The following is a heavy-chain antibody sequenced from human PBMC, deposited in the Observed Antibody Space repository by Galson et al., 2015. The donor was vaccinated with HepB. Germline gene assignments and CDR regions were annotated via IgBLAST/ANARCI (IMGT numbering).Heavy chain of an antibody. D-gene: IGHD6-19*01. Sequence: SLRLSCAASGFTFSSYWMSWVRQAPGKGLEWVANIKQDGSEKYYVDSVKGRFTISRDNAKNSLYLQMNSLRADDTAVYYCARGSRWKLAVAGNNWFDPWGQGTLVTVSS. CDR2: IKQDGSEK. J-gene: IGHJ5*02. CDR3: ARGSRWKLAVAGNNWFDP. CDR1: GFTFSSYW. V-gene: IGHV3-7*03.